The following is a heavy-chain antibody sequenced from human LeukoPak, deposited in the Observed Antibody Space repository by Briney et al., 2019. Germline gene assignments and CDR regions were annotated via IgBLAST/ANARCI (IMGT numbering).Heavy chain of an antibody. D-gene: IGHD6-19*01. Sequence: AGSLRLSCAASAFTFCSFAMSWVRQAPGKGLEWVSGISGGGGSTYYADSVKGRFTISRDNTKNSLYLEMNSLRGEDTAVYYCEKSPGIAVAGTPFDCWGQGTLITVSS. CDR2: ISGGGGST. J-gene: IGHJ4*02. V-gene: IGHV3-23*01. CDR1: AFTFCSFA. CDR3: EKSPGIAVAGTPFDC.